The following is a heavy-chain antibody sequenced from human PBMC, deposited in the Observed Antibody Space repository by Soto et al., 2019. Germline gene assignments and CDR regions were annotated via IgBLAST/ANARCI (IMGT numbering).Heavy chain of an antibody. V-gene: IGHV3-33*01. CDR1: GFGFSTYG. D-gene: IGHD4-17*01. Sequence: QVQLVESGGGVVQPGRSLRLSCAASGFGFSTYGMHWVRQAPGKGLEWVAVIWYDGSNTYYADAVKGRFAISRDNSKNTLYLQMNSLRAEDTAVYYCARGSYGDYVEGMDVWGQGTTVTVSS. CDR3: ARGSYGDYVEGMDV. J-gene: IGHJ6*02. CDR2: IWYDGSNT.